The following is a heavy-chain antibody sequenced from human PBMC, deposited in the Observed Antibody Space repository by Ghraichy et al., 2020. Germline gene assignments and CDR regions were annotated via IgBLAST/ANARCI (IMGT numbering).Heavy chain of an antibody. CDR3: VRGGVYGSGSYYSGY. Sequence: GGSLRLSCAASGFTFSSYAMHWVRQAPGKGLEWVAVISYDGSNKYYADSVKGRFTISRDNSKNTLYLQMNSLRAEDTAVYYCVRGGVYGSGSYYSGYWGQGNLVTVSS. J-gene: IGHJ4*02. D-gene: IGHD3-10*01. V-gene: IGHV3-30-3*01. CDR1: GFTFSSYA. CDR2: ISYDGSNK.